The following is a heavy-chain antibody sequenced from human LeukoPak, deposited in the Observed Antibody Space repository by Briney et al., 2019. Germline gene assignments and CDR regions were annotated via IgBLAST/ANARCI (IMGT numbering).Heavy chain of an antibody. Sequence: GASGKASCKASGYTFTYCYLHWVRQAPGHPREWRGWITPFHGNTNYAQKFQDRVTITRDRSMSTAYMELSSLRSEDTAMYYCASTGDDSSGAFDIWGQGTMVTVSS. J-gene: IGHJ3*02. CDR2: ITPFHGNT. D-gene: IGHD3-22*01. V-gene: IGHV1-45*02. CDR3: ASTGDDSSGAFDI. CDR1: GYTFTYCY.